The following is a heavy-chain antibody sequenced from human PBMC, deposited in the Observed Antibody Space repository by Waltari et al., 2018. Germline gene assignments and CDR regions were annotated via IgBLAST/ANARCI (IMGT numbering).Heavy chain of an antibody. V-gene: IGHV3-53*01. D-gene: IGHD3-3*01. Sequence: VVSGGGLCTSAGFLNLSCAASSCSAHSLCVPLVRRELSRAPGNGLEFVAILYRAGGTYYSQSVRGRFLIARDNSENILYLQMDDLTAEDTAVYYCAKDVVGYTWDEGVDTIDVWGQGAEVVVSS. CDR3: AKDVVGYTWDEGVDTIDV. CDR2: LYRAGGT. CDR1: SCSAHSLC. J-gene: IGHJ3*01.